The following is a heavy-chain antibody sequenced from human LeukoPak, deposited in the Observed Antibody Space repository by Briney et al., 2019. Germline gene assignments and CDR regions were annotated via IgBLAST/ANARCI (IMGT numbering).Heavy chain of an antibody. Sequence: GGSLRLSCAASGFTFSSYWIHRVRQAPGKGLVWVSRINSDGANTIYADSVKGRFTISRDNAKNTVYLQMNSLRAEDTAVYYCARDRKSSFDYWGQGNLVTVSS. CDR2: INSDGANT. J-gene: IGHJ4*02. CDR3: ARDRKSSFDY. V-gene: IGHV3-74*01. CDR1: GFTFSSYW.